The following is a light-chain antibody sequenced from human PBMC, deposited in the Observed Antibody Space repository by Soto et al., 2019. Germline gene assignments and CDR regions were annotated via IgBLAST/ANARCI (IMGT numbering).Light chain of an antibody. Sequence: QPVLTQPASVSGAPGQSITISCNGSGRDIGAYNYVSWYQQHPGKAPILLIHGVTRRPSGVSSRFSASKSAYTASLTISGLQAEDEANYYCSSFTTSYFYVFGPGTKVTVL. CDR2: GVT. CDR1: GRDIGAYNY. CDR3: SSFTTSYFYV. J-gene: IGLJ1*01. V-gene: IGLV2-14*01.